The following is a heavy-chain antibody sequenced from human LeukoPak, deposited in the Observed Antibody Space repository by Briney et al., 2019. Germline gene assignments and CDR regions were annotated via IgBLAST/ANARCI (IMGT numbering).Heavy chain of an antibody. CDR3: ARETIAARRGYYYYYMDV. V-gene: IGHV4-59*11. CDR1: GGSISSHY. J-gene: IGHJ6*03. Sequence: SQTLSLTCTVSGGSISSHYWSWIRQPPGKGLGWIGYIYYSGSTNYNPSLKSRVTISVDTSKNQFSLKLSSVTAADTAVYYCARETIAARRGYYYYYMDVWGKGTTVTVSS. CDR2: IYYSGST. D-gene: IGHD6-6*01.